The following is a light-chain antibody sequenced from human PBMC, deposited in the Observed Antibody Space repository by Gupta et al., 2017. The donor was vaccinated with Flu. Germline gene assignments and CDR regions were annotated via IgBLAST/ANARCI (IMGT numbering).Light chain of an antibody. Sequence: QSALTQPASVSGSPGQSITISCTGTSSDVGGYKYVSWYQHHPGKAPKLLIYEVSSRPSGVSNRFSGSKSGNTASLTISGLQAEDEADYYCSSYTSRATWVFGGGTKLTVL. CDR1: SSDVGGYKY. J-gene: IGLJ2*01. CDR2: EVS. CDR3: SSYTSRATWV. V-gene: IGLV2-14*01.